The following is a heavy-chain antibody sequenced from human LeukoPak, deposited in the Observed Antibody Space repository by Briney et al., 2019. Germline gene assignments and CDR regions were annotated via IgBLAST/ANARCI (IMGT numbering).Heavy chain of an antibody. J-gene: IGHJ4*02. CDR1: GFTFSDHY. Sequence: GGSLRLSCAASGFTFSDHYMRWIRQAPGKGLEWVSYISTSGSSTNYADSVRGRFTISRDNAKNSLYLQMNSLRAEDTAVYYCARAQIVVVRGAIVRGNFDYWGQGTLVTVSS. CDR2: ISTSGSST. CDR3: ARAQIVVVRGAIVRGNFDY. D-gene: IGHD2-2*02. V-gene: IGHV3-11*06.